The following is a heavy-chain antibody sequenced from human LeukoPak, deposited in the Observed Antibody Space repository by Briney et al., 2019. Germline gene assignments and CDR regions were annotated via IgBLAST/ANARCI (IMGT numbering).Heavy chain of an antibody. CDR2: VHNSVGT. J-gene: IGHJ6*03. CDR1: GGSMNTYY. D-gene: IGHD3-22*01. V-gene: IGHV4-4*07. Sequence: SETLSLTCAVSGGSMNTYYWTWIRQTAGGALEWIGQVHNSVGTTYNPSLRSRVSLSLDTSKNHFSLRLASVTAADTAVYYCARLKYYDSTGYSPGYYMDVWGKGITVTVSS. CDR3: ARLKYYDSTGYSPGYYMDV.